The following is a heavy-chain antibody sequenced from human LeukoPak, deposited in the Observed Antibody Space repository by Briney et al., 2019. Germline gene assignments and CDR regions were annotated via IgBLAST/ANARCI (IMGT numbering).Heavy chain of an antibody. D-gene: IGHD3-10*01. V-gene: IGHV3-23*01. J-gene: IGHJ4*02. CDR2: ISGSGGST. CDR1: GFTFSDYY. CDR3: AHYDSGSYPH. Sequence: GGSLRLSCAASGFTFSDYYMSWIRQAPGKGLEWVSAISGSGGSTYYADSVKGRFTISRDNSKNTLYLQMNSLRAEDTAVYYCAHYDSGSYPHWGQGTLVTVSS.